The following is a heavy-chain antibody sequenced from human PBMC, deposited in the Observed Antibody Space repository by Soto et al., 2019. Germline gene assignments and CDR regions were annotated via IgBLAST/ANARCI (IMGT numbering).Heavy chain of an antibody. CDR1: GFTFSSYA. CDR2: ISGSGGST. J-gene: IGHJ4*02. Sequence: EVQLLESGGGLVQPGGSPRLSCAASGFTFSSYAMSWVRQAPGKGLEWVSAISGSGGSTYYADSVKGRFTISRDNSKNTLYLQMNSLRAEDTAVYYCAKDQYSYGDYDDWGQGTLVTVSS. D-gene: IGHD4-17*01. CDR3: AKDQYSYGDYDD. V-gene: IGHV3-23*01.